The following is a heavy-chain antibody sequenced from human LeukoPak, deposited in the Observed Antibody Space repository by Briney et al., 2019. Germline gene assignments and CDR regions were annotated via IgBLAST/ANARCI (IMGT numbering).Heavy chain of an antibody. CDR2: FDPEDGET. J-gene: IGHJ3*02. D-gene: IGHD1-1*01. V-gene: IGHV1-24*01. Sequence: ASVKVSCKVSGYTLTELSMHWVRQAPGKGLEWMGGFDPEDGETIYAQKFQGRVTMAEDTSTDAAYMELSSLRSEDTAVYYCATGDKLERLRDAFDIWGQGTMVTVSS. CDR3: ATGDKLERLRDAFDI. CDR1: GYTLTELS.